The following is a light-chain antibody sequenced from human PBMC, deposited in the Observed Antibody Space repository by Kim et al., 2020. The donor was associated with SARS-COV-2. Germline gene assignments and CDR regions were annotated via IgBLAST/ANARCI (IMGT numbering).Light chain of an antibody. CDR3: HVWDSSTAV. Sequence: SVALGQTARITCGGNNIGSKNVHWYQQKPGRAPVLVIYRDSNRPSGIPERFSGSNSGNTATLTISRAQAGDEADYYCHVWDSSTAVFGGGTKLAVL. CDR1: NIGSKN. CDR2: RDS. V-gene: IGLV3-9*01. J-gene: IGLJ3*02.